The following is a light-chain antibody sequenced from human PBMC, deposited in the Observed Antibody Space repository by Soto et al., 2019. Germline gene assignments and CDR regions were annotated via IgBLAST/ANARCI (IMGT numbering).Light chain of an antibody. V-gene: IGKV3-15*01. CDR2: GAS. CDR1: QSVSSN. Sequence: EIVMTQSPATLSVSPVERATFSFRASQSVSSNLAWYQQKPGQAPRLLIYGASIGATGIPARFTGSGSGTEFTLTISSLQSEDFAVYYCQHYNNWPPWTFGQGTKVDIK. CDR3: QHYNNWPPWT. J-gene: IGKJ1*01.